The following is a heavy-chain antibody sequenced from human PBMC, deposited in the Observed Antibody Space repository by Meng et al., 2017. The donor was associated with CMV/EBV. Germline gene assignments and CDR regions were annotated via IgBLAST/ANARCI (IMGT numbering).Heavy chain of an antibody. CDR2: IYYSGST. CDR3: ATPVGAYYFDY. J-gene: IGHJ4*02. CDR1: GGSISSSSYY. Sequence: GSLRLSCTVSGGSISSSSYYWGWIRQPPGKGLEWIGSIYYSGSTYYNPSLKSRVTISVDTSKNQFSLKLRYVTAADTAVYYCATPVGAYYFDYRGQGTLVTVSS. V-gene: IGHV4-39*07. D-gene: IGHD3-16*01.